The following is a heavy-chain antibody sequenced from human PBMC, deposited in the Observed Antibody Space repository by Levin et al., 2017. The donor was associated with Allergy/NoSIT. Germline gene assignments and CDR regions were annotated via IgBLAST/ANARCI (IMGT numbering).Heavy chain of an antibody. CDR1: GYTFTSYG. CDR2: ISGYNGNK. V-gene: IGHV1-18*01. D-gene: IGHD3-16*01. CDR3: ARGPGSMIGLDETNWFDP. Sequence: ASVKVSCKASGYTFTSYGITWVRQAPGQGLEWMGWISGYNGNKKNAQKVQGRVTLTTDTSTSTGYMELRSLRSDDTAIYYCARGPGSMIGLDETNWFDPWGQGTLVTVSS. J-gene: IGHJ5*02.